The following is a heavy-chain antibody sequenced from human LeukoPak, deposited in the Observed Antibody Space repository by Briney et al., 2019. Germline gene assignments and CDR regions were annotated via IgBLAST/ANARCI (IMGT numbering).Heavy chain of an antibody. Sequence: GGSLRLSCAASGFTFSSYWMHWVRQAPGKGLVWVSRINSYGSSTNYVDSVNGRFTISRDNAKNTLDLQMNSLSAEDTPIYYCARDPGSLGVRLYHPRPFDDWGQGTMVSLCS. V-gene: IGHV3-74*01. D-gene: IGHD2-2*02. CDR1: GFTFSSYW. CDR2: INSYGSST. J-gene: IGHJ4*02. CDR3: ARDPGSLGVRLYHPRPFDD.